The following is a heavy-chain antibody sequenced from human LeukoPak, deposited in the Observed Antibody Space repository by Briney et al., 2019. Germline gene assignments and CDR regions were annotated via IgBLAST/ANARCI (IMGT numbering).Heavy chain of an antibody. CDR1: GGSISDSY. J-gene: IGHJ3*01. V-gene: IGHV4-59*08. CDR3: ARLRIGSGYYTDAFDV. CDR2: IYHSGNS. D-gene: IGHD3-22*01. Sequence: TSETLSLTCTVSGGSISDSYWSWIRQPPGKGLEWIGYIYHSGNSNFNPSLKSRVTMSVDTSRTQFSLKLSSVTAADTAVYYCARLRIGSGYYTDAFDVWGQGTMVTVSS.